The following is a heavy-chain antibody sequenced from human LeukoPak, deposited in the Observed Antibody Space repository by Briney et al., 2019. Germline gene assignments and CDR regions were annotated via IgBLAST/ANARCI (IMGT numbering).Heavy chain of an antibody. D-gene: IGHD5-24*01. V-gene: IGHV4-39*01. J-gene: IGHJ6*02. Sequence: SETLSLTCTVSGGSISSSSDYWGWIRQPPGRGLEWIGNIYYSGTTYYSPSLKSRVTISVDTSKNQFSPKLRSVTAADTAVYYCARRRDQTWVGYYGMDVWGQGTTVTVSS. CDR1: GGSISSSSDY. CDR2: IYYSGTT. CDR3: ARRRDQTWVGYYGMDV.